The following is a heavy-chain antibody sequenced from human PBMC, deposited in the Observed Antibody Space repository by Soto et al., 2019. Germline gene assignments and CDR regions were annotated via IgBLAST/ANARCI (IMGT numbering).Heavy chain of an antibody. CDR3: ARDLDPSGSYYTNY. Sequence: QVQLVQSGAEVKKPGASVTVSCKTSGYTFSTIGITWVRQAPGQGLEWMGWISPHKGDTYYAQRLQGRVTMTTDTSTSTAYIELRGLRSDDTAVYFCARDLDPSGSYYTNYWGQGTLVTFSS. CDR2: ISPHKGDT. CDR1: GYTFSTIG. D-gene: IGHD3-10*01. V-gene: IGHV1-18*01. J-gene: IGHJ4*02.